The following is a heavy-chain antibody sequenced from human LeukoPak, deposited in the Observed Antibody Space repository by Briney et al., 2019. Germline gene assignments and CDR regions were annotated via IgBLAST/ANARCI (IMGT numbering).Heavy chain of an antibody. Sequence: GGSLRLSCAASGFTVSSNYMSWVRQAPGKGLEGVSVIYSGGSTYYADSVKGRFTISRDNSKNTLYLQMNSLRAEDTAVYYCARDRSVAGSDAFDIWGQGSMVTVSS. D-gene: IGHD6-19*01. V-gene: IGHV3-66*01. J-gene: IGHJ3*02. CDR1: GFTVSSNY. CDR3: ARDRSVAGSDAFDI. CDR2: IYSGGST.